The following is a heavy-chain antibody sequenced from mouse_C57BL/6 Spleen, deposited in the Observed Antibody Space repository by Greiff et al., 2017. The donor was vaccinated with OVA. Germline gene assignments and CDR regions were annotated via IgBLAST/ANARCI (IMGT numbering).Heavy chain of an antibody. CDR2: ISYDGSN. Sequence: EVKLQESGPGLVKPSQSLSLTCSVTGYSITSGYYWNWIRQFPGNKLEWMGYISYDGSNNYNPSLKNRISITRDTSKNQFFLKLNSVTTEDTATYYCARDRDYRAMDYWGQGTSVTVSS. CDR3: ARDRDYRAMDY. V-gene: IGHV3-6*01. J-gene: IGHJ4*01. CDR1: GYSITSGYY. D-gene: IGHD2-12*01.